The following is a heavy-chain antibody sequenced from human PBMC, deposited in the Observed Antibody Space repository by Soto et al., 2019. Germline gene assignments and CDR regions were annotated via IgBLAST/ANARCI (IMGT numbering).Heavy chain of an antibody. V-gene: IGHV1-69*13. Sequence: SVKVSCKASGGTFSSYAISWVRQAPGQGLEWMGGIIPIFGTANYAQKFQGRVTTTADESTSTAYMELSSLRFEDTAVYYCARKRHSGYPTINWFDPWGQGTLVTVSS. CDR2: IIPIFGTA. D-gene: IGHD5-12*01. CDR1: GGTFSSYA. CDR3: ARKRHSGYPTINWFDP. J-gene: IGHJ5*02.